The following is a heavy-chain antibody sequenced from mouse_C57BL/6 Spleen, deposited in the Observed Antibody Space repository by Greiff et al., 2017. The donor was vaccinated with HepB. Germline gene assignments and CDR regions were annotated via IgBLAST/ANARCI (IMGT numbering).Heavy chain of an antibody. J-gene: IGHJ1*03. CDR1: GFTFTDYY. Sequence: EVKLVESGGGLVQPGGSLSLSCAASGFTFTDYYMSWVRQPPGKALEWLGFIRNKANGYTKEYNASVKGRFTISRDNSQSNLYLPMNAPGAEDSATDYCARCSTFYWYFDVWGTGTTVTVSS. V-gene: IGHV7-3*01. CDR3: ARCSTFYWYFDV. CDR2: IRNKANGYTK.